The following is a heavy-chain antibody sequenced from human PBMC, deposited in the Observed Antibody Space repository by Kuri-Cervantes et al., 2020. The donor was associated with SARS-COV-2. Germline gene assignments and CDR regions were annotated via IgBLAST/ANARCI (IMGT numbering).Heavy chain of an antibody. V-gene: IGHV4-4*08. CDR3: ARYGSGWRFDY. Sequence: ESLKISCTVSGGSVSSYYWSWIRQPPGKGLEWIGYIYTSGSTNYNPSLKSRVTISVDTSKNQFSLKLSSVTAADTAVYYCARYGSGWRFDYWGQGTLVTVSS. CDR1: GGSVSSYY. D-gene: IGHD6-19*01. J-gene: IGHJ4*02. CDR2: IYTSGST.